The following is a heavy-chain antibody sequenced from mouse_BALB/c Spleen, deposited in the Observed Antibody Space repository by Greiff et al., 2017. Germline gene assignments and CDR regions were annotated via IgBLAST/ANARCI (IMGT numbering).Heavy chain of an antibody. Sequence: EVQLVESGGGLVKPGGSLKLSCAASGFTFSSYTMSWVRQTPEKRLEWVATISSGGSYTYYPDSVKGRFTISRDNAKNTLYLQMSSLKSEDTAMYYCSRSWDYYGSSPSYFDVWGAGTTVTVSS. CDR3: SRSWDYYGSSPSYFDV. CDR2: ISSGGSYT. J-gene: IGHJ1*01. D-gene: IGHD1-1*01. V-gene: IGHV5-6-4*01. CDR1: GFTFSSYT.